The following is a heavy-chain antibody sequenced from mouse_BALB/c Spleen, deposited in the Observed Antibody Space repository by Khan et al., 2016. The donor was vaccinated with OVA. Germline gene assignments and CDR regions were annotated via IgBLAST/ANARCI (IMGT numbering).Heavy chain of an antibody. CDR3: ARREKYGYDPSWFAY. V-gene: IGHV1-61*01. J-gene: IGHJ3*01. CDR2: IDPSDSET. CDR1: GYTFTSYW. Sequence: QVRLQQSGAELVRPGASVKLSCKASGYTFTSYWMNWVKQRPGQGLEWIGMIDPSDSETHYNQIFKDKATLTVDKSSSTAYMQLSSLTSEDSAVYYCARREKYGYDPSWFAYWGRGTLVTVSA. D-gene: IGHD2-2*01.